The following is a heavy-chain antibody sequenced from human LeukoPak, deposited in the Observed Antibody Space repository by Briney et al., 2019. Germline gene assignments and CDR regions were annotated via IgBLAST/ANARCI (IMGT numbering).Heavy chain of an antibody. J-gene: IGHJ4*02. CDR3: ARAVVVAPPAVYFPY. D-gene: IGHD2-15*01. V-gene: IGHV1-69*05. CDR1: GGTFSNYA. Sequence: SVTVSCKASGGTFSNYAISWVRQAPGQGLEWMGGIIPICGTANYTQKFQGRVTITTDQSTTTPYMVLRSLRSEATALSYCARAVVVAPPAVYFPYCGQPPLLTPSS. CDR2: IIPICGTA.